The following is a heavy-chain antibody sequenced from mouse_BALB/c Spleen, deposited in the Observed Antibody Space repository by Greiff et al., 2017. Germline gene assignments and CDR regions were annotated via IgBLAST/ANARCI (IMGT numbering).Heavy chain of an antibody. D-gene: IGHD3-3*01. J-gene: IGHJ3*01. CDR3: ARGGRGAWFAY. V-gene: IGHV14-1*02. CDR1: GFNIKDYY. Sequence: VQLQQSGAELVRPGALVKLSCKASGFNIKDYYMHWVKQRPEQGLEWIGWIDPENGNTIYDPKFQGKASITADTSSNTAYLQLSSLTSEDTAVYYCARGGRGAWFAYWGQGTLVTVSA. CDR2: IDPENGNT.